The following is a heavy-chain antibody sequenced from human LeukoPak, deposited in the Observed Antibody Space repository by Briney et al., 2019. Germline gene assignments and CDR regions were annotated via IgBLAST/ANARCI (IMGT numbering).Heavy chain of an antibody. CDR1: GFSFSTYS. Sequence: GGSLRLSCTASGFSFSTYSMNWVRQAPGKGLEWVSYIVGSSSNIYYADSVKGRFTISRDNAKNSLYLQMDSLRAEDTAVYYCATDSPETAAFDYWGQGTLVAVSS. J-gene: IGHJ4*02. V-gene: IGHV3-48*04. CDR2: IVGSSSNI. D-gene: IGHD1-1*01. CDR3: ATDSPETAAFDY.